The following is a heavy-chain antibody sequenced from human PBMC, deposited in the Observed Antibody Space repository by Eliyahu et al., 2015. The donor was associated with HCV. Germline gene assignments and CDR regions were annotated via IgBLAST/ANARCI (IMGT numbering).Heavy chain of an antibody. CDR3: ARPNAGYSYGYFDF. CDR2: FNPIGRTT. D-gene: IGHD4-17*01. Sequence: QVQLVQSGAEVRKPGASVKVSCEASGYTFDSYYMHWVRQAPGQGPXWIGLFNPIGRTTVYAQNFQGRVTLTGDTSTNTVFMELSSLRSEDTAVYYCARPNAGYSYGYFDFWGQGTLVTVSS. J-gene: IGHJ4*02. CDR1: GYTFDSYY. V-gene: IGHV1-46*02.